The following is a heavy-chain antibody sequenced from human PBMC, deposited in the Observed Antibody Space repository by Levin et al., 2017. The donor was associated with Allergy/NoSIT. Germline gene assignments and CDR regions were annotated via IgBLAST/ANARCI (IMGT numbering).Heavy chain of an antibody. V-gene: IGHV1-69*13. Sequence: SVKVSCKASGGTFSSYAISWVRQAPGQGLEWMGGIIPIFGTANYAQKFQGRVTITADESTSTAYMELSSLRSEDTAVYYCARNRHNWNDDETYYFDYWGQGTLVTVSS. CDR2: IIPIFGTA. CDR3: ARNRHNWNDDETYYFDY. D-gene: IGHD1-1*01. J-gene: IGHJ4*02. CDR1: GGTFSSYA.